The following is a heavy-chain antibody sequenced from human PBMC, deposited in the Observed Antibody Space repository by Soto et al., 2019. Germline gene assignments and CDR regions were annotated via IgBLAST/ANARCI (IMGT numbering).Heavy chain of an antibody. CDR3: VRRHVSATGIDWFDP. D-gene: IGHD6-13*01. CDR1: GYTFTTYG. J-gene: IGHJ5*02. Sequence: GSAKGSCQASGYTFTTYGIHLGRPAREQWLEWMGWINAANGDTKYSPKFQGRVTITRDTSASTAYMELSSLRSEDTAVYYCVRRHVSATGIDWFDPWGQGTLVTVSS. V-gene: IGHV1-3*01. CDR2: INAANGDT.